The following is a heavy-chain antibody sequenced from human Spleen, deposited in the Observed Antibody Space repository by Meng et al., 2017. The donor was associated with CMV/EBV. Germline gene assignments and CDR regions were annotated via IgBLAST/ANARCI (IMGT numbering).Heavy chain of an antibody. CDR1: KFTLNTYS. CDR2: ISGSSSYI. CDR3: SRDLRSLTSIAVGFDP. Sequence: SKFTLNTYSMNWVRQARGKGLEWVSSISGSSSYIYYADSVKGRFTISRDNAKNSLYLQMNRLRAEDTAVYYCSRDLRSLTSIAVGFDPWGQGTLVTVSS. J-gene: IGHJ5*02. D-gene: IGHD6-19*01. V-gene: IGHV3-21*01.